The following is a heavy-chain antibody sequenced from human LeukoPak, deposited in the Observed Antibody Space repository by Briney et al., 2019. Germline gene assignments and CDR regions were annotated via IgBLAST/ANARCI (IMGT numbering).Heavy chain of an antibody. CDR2: INHSGST. D-gene: IGHD1-20*01. J-gene: IGHJ3*01. Sequence: SETLSLTCAVSGGSISSGGYPWSWIRQPPGKGLEWIGEINHSGSTNYNPSLKSRVTISVDTSKNQFSLKLSSVTAADTAVYYCARLKGLTGTSSWGQGTMVTVSS. CDR1: GGSISSGGYP. V-gene: IGHV4-34*01. CDR3: ARLKGLTGTSS.